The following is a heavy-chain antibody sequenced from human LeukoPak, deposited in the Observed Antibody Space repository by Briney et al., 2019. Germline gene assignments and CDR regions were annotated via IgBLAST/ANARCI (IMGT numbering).Heavy chain of an antibody. CDR1: GGSISSYY. CDR2: VYYSAST. Sequence: PSETLSLTCTVSGGSISSYYWSWIRQPPGKGLEWIGYVYYSASTNYNPSLKSRVTISVDTSKKQFSLRLSSVTAAGTAVYYCARGIMTTVPTFDYWGQGTLVTVSS. J-gene: IGHJ4*02. D-gene: IGHD4-17*01. V-gene: IGHV4-59*01. CDR3: ARGIMTTVPTFDY.